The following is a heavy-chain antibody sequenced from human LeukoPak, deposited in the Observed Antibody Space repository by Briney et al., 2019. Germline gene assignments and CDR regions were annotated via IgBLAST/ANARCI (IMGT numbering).Heavy chain of an antibody. J-gene: IGHJ3*02. CDR1: GYTFTGYY. D-gene: IGHD6-13*01. V-gene: IGHV1-46*01. CDR2: INPSGGST. CDR3: ARISSSHDAFDI. Sequence: ASVKVSCKASGYTFTGYYMHWVRQAPGQGLEWMGIINPSGGSTSYAQKFQGRVTMTRDMSTSTVYMELSSLRSEDTAVYYCARISSSHDAFDIWGQGTMVTVSS.